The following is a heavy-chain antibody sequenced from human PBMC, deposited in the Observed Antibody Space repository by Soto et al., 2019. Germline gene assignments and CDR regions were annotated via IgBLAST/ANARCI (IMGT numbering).Heavy chain of an antibody. J-gene: IGHJ6*02. CDR1: GYSFTNCG. V-gene: IGHV1-18*01. CDR2: ISAYNGNT. CDR3: ARERSSSGV. Sequence: SSVKVSSKASGYSFTNCGISWVRQAPGQGLEWMGWISAYNGNTNYAQKFQGRVTMTTDTSTSTAYVELRSLRSDDTAMYYCARERSSSGVWGQGTTVTVSS. D-gene: IGHD6-6*01.